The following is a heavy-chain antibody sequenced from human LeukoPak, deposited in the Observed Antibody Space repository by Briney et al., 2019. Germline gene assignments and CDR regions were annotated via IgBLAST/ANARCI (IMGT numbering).Heavy chain of an antibody. Sequence: GGSLSLYCAASGFTFSSYAMSWVRQAPGKGLEWVSAISGSGGSTYYADSVKGRFTISRDNSRNTLYLQMNSLRAEDTAVYYCAKGVASSGLYPWGQGTLVTVSS. CDR3: AKGVASSGLYP. J-gene: IGHJ5*02. D-gene: IGHD3-22*01. CDR1: GFTFSSYA. V-gene: IGHV3-23*01. CDR2: ISGSGGST.